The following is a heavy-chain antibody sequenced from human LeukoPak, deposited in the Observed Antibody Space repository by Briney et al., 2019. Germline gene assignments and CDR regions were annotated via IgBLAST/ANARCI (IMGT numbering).Heavy chain of an antibody. Sequence: GGSLRLSCTASGFTFGDYAMSWVRQAPGKGLEWVGFIRSKAYGGTTEYAASVKGRFTISRDDSKSIAYLQMNSLKTEDTAVYYCTRRAIGSGSYYSPGYFDYWGQGTLVTVSS. CDR2: IRSKAYGGTT. J-gene: IGHJ4*02. V-gene: IGHV3-49*04. D-gene: IGHD3-10*01. CDR1: GFTFGDYA. CDR3: TRRAIGSGSYYSPGYFDY.